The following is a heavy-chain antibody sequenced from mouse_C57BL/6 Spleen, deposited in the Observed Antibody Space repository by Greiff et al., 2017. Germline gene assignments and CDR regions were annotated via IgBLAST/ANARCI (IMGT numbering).Heavy chain of an antibody. CDR2: IYPGGGYT. Sequence: QVQLQQSGAELVRPGNSVKMSCKASGYTFTNYWIGWAKQRPGHGLEWIGDIYPGGGYTNYNEKFKGKAKLTADKSSSTAYMQFSSLTSEDSAIYYCARGYDYDVWYFDVWGTGTTVTVSS. V-gene: IGHV1-63*01. CDR3: ARGYDYDVWYFDV. CDR1: GYTFTNYW. J-gene: IGHJ1*03. D-gene: IGHD2-4*01.